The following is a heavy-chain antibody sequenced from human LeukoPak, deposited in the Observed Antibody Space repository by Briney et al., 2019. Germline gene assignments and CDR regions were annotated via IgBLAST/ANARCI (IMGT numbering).Heavy chain of an antibody. Sequence: GASLTLSCEASVLSFESYAMAWVRPAPGRGLQWVSGISGHDGATYYADSMKGRFTISRDNSKHTLYLRMSSLTVAYTAVYFWTRGLYYDGASGREYWGQGALVTVSS. CDR3: TRGLYYDGASGREY. CDR1: VLSFESYA. CDR2: ISGHDGAT. J-gene: IGHJ4*02. D-gene: IGHD3-16*01. V-gene: IGHV3-23*01.